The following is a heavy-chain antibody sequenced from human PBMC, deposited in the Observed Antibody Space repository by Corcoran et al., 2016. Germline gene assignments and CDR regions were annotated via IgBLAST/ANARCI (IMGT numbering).Heavy chain of an antibody. V-gene: IGHV1-2*02. D-gene: IGHD3-3*01. CDR1: GYTFTGYY. CDR3: ARTYYDFWSGYCFGY. Sequence: QVQLVQSGAEVKKPGASVKVSCKASGYTFTGYYMHWVRQAPGQGLEWMGWINPNSGGTNYAQRFQGRVTMTRDTSISTAYMELSRLRTYDTAVYYCARTYYDFWSGYCFGYWGQGTLVTVSS. J-gene: IGHJ4*02. CDR2: INPNSGGT.